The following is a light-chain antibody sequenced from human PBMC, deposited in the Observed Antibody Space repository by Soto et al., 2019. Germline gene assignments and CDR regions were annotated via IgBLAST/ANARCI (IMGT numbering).Light chain of an antibody. CDR2: LGS. J-gene: IGKJ1*01. Sequence: EIVMTQSPLSLPVTPGDPASISCRSSQSLLHSNGYNYLDWYLQKPGQSPQLLIYLGSNRASGVPDRLSGSGSGTDFTLKISRVEAEDVGVYYCMQALQTPTFGQGTKVDI. CDR3: MQALQTPT. V-gene: IGKV2-28*01. CDR1: QSLLHSNGYNY.